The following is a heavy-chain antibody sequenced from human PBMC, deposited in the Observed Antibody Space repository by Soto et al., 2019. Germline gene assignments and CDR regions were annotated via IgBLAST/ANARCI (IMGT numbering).Heavy chain of an antibody. CDR2: INSDGSTT. D-gene: IGHD5-18*01. CDR3: ARVNPGYSYVNY. J-gene: IGHJ4*02. CDR1: GFTFSSYW. Sequence: EVQLVESGRGLVQPGGSLRLSCAASGFTFSSYWMLWVRQAPGKGLVWVSRINSDGSTTSYADSVKGRFTISRDNAKNTLYLQMNSLRAEDTAVYYCARVNPGYSYVNYWGQGTLVTVSS. V-gene: IGHV3-74*01.